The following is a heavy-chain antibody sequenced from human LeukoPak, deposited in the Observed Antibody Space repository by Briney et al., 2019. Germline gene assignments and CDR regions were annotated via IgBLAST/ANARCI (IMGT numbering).Heavy chain of an antibody. V-gene: IGHV1-46*01. CDR2: INPSGGST. CDR3: ARDIGYDSSGYYSDY. Sequence: ASVKVSCKASGYTFTSYYMHWVRQAPGQGLEWMGLINPSGGSTSYAQKFQGRVTMTRDMSTSTVYMELSSLRSEDTAVYYCARDIGYDSSGYYSDYWGQGTLVTVSS. D-gene: IGHD3-22*01. J-gene: IGHJ4*02. CDR1: GYTFTSYY.